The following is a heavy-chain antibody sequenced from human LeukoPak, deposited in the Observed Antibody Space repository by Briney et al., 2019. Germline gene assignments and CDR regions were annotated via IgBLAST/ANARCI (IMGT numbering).Heavy chain of an antibody. J-gene: IGHJ4*02. CDR3: ASRYCSGGSCY. V-gene: IGHV3-23*01. Sequence: GGSLGLSCAASRFTFSSYAMTWVRQAPGKGLEWVSSISDSGGSTYYADSVKGRFTISRDNSKNTLYLQMNSLRAEDTAVYYCASRYCSGGSCYWGQGTLVTVSS. CDR2: ISDSGGST. D-gene: IGHD2-15*01. CDR1: RFTFSSYA.